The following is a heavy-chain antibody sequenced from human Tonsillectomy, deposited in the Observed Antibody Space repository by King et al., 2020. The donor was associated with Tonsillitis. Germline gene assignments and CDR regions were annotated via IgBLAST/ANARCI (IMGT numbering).Heavy chain of an antibody. CDR1: GGSISSFY. CDR2: IYYTGST. V-gene: IGHV4-59*01. CDR3: ARGGVSSGSAGDY. J-gene: IGHJ4*02. Sequence: QLQESGPGLVKPSETLSLTCTVSGGSISSFYWSWIRQPPGKGLEWIGYIYYTGSTNYNPSLKSRVTISLDTSKNQFSLKLSSVTAADTAVYYCARGGVSSGSAGDYWGQGTLVTVSS. D-gene: IGHD6-6*01.